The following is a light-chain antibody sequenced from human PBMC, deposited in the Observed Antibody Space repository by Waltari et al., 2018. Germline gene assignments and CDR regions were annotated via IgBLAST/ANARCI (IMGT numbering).Light chain of an antibody. CDR1: QSLFDSSRDRDY. CDR3: HQYYNVPQT. J-gene: IGKJ1*01. V-gene: IGKV4-1*01. Sequence: DIVMTQSPDSLAVSLGERATINCKSSQSLFDSSRDRDYLAWYQQKPGHPPRLLSYWASTRESGVPDRFSGSGSATDFSLTISTLQAEDVAIYYCHQYYNVPQTFGQGTKVQIK. CDR2: WAS.